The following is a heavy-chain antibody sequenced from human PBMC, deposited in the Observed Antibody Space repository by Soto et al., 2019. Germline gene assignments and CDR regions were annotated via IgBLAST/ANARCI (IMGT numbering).Heavy chain of an antibody. D-gene: IGHD1-1*01. Sequence: ASVNVCCTASLFTFTIYYMHWVRQSPRQVLEWMGIINPSGGSTSYAQKFQGRVTMTRDTSTSTVYMELSSLRSEDTAVYYCARAGRWLQLYYYYGMDVWGQGTTVTVSS. V-gene: IGHV1-46*01. CDR2: INPSGGST. CDR3: ARAGRWLQLYYYYGMDV. J-gene: IGHJ6*02. CDR1: LFTFTIYY.